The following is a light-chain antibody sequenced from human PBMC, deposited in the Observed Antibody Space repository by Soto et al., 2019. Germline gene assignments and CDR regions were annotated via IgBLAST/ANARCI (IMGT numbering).Light chain of an antibody. V-gene: IGKV3-11*01. J-gene: IGKJ5*01. CDR1: QSVSSY. CDR2: DAS. CDR3: QQRSNWIT. Sequence: ESVFKQAPATVSLNPGERATLSCRASQSVSSYLAWYQQKPGQAPRLLIYDASNRATGIPARFSGSGSGTDFTLTISSLEPEDFAVYYCQQRSNWITFGQGTRLEI.